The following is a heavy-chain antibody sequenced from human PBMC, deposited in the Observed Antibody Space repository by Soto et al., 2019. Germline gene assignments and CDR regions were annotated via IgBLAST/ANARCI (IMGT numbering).Heavy chain of an antibody. D-gene: IGHD6-19*01. J-gene: IGHJ5*02. CDR2: INGDGSST. V-gene: IGHV3-74*01. CDR1: GISFTRHW. Sequence: GESLTISCAASGISFTRHWMHWVRQAPGKGPEWVSRINGDGSSTDYADSVKGRFTIARDNAKNTVYLQMNSLRAEDTAVYYCAREVIAVDGAIRWFDPWGQGTLVTVSS. CDR3: AREVIAVDGAIRWFDP.